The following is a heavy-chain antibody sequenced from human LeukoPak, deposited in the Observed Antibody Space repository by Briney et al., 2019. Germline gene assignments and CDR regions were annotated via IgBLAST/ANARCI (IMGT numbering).Heavy chain of an antibody. D-gene: IGHD2-2*01. V-gene: IGHV1-69*13. Sequence: SVKVSCKTYGGTFNNYAINWVRQAPGQGLEWMGGIIPLFRTANYAQNFQGRLTITADESTRTVYMELSSLRSEDTAVYYCARIMEYCSSTSCYYGMDVWGQGTMVTVSS. CDR1: GGTFNNYA. CDR2: IIPLFRTA. J-gene: IGHJ6*02. CDR3: ARIMEYCSSTSCYYGMDV.